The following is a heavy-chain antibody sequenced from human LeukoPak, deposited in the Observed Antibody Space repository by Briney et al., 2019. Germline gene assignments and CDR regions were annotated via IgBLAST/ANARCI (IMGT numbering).Heavy chain of an antibody. D-gene: IGHD5-18*01. J-gene: IGHJ4*02. CDR3: ARTGRRGYSYGKNYYFDY. V-gene: IGHV3-11*06. Sequence: KPGGSLRLSCAASGFTFSDYYMSWTRQAPGKGLEWVSYLSSSSSYTNYADSVKGRFTISRDNAKNSLYLQMNSLRAEDTAVYYCARTGRRGYSYGKNYYFDYWGQGTLVTVSS. CDR1: GFTFSDYY. CDR2: LSSSSSYT.